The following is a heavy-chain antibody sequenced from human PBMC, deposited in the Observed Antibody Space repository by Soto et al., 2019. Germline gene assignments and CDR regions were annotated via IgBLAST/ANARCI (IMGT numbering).Heavy chain of an antibody. D-gene: IGHD3-9*01. Sequence: GGSLRLGCTASGFVFSADAMTWVHQPVGKGRGWVSSISGPGDRTYYAESVRGRVTISRGSDKGTLCLQLDSLRVAVTCVYYCAGDLTYEITTADDTVWFAPWGPGTLVTVSS. CDR3: AGDLTYEITTADDTVWFAP. CDR1: GFVFSADA. CDR2: ISGPGDRT. J-gene: IGHJ5*02. V-gene: IGHV3-23*01.